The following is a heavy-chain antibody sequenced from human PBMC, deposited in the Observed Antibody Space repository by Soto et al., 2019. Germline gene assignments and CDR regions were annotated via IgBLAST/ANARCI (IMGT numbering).Heavy chain of an antibody. D-gene: IGHD1-26*01. Sequence: LRLSCAASGFTFSSYGMHWVRQAPGKGLEWVAVISYDGSNKYYADSVKGRFTISRDNSKNTLYLQMNSLEAEDTAVYYCAKLPWEVAPSWGQGTLVTVSS. J-gene: IGHJ5*02. CDR1: GFTFSSYG. V-gene: IGHV3-30*18. CDR2: ISYDGSNK. CDR3: AKLPWEVAPS.